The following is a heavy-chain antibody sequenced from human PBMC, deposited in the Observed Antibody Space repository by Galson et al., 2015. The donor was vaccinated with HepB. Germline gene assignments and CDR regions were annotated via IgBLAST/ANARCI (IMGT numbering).Heavy chain of an antibody. V-gene: IGHV3-9*01. CDR3: GKEDTATYSIEN. Sequence: SLRLSCAASGFSFDDFAMQWVRQAPGKGLEWVAGIGWERNDIEYADSVKGRFTISRDNAKKSVFLEMNSLSVEDTAFYYCGKEDTATYSIENWGQGTLVTVSS. CDR1: GFSFDDFA. CDR2: IGWERNDI. J-gene: IGHJ4*02. D-gene: IGHD2/OR15-2a*01.